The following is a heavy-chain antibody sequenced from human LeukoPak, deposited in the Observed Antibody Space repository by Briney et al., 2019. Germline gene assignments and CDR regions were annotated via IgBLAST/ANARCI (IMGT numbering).Heavy chain of an antibody. CDR1: GFTFSSYG. V-gene: IGHV3-30*18. CDR2: ISYDGSNK. CDR3: AKDRGPSIAAAGQYYYDGMDV. D-gene: IGHD6-13*01. Sequence: PGRSLRLSCAASGFTFSSYGMHWVRQAPGKGLEWVAVISYDGSNKYYADSVKGRFTISRDNSKNTLYLQMNSLRAEDTAVYYCAKDRGPSIAAAGQYYYDGMDVWGQGTTVTVSS. J-gene: IGHJ6*02.